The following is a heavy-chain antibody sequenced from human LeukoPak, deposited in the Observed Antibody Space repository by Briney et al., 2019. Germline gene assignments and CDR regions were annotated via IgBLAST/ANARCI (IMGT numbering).Heavy chain of an antibody. CDR1: GFPFTSYA. D-gene: IGHD3-10*01. V-gene: IGHV3-23*01. Sequence: GGSLRLSCAASGFPFTSYAMSWVRQAPGKGLEWVSGISGSGGSTYYADSVKGRFTISRDNSKNTLYLQMNNLRAEDTAVYYCASARTELLWFGESAGYYMDVWGKGTTVTVSS. CDR3: ASARTELLWFGESAGYYMDV. J-gene: IGHJ6*03. CDR2: ISGSGGST.